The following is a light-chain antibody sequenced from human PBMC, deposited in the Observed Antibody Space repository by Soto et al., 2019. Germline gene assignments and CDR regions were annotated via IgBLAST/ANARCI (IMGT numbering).Light chain of an antibody. J-gene: IGKJ1*01. V-gene: IGKV4-1*01. CDR2: WAS. Sequence: DIVMTQSPDSLAVSLGERATINCKSSKSVLYNSNNKNYLAWYQQKPGQPPKLLIYWASTRESGVPDRFSGSGSGTDFTLTISSPQAQDVAGYYCQQYYITPRTFGQGTKVEIK. CDR3: QQYYITPRT. CDR1: KSVLYNSNNKNY.